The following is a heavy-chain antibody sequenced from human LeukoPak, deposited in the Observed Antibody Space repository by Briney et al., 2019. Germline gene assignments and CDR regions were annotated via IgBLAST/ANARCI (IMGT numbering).Heavy chain of an antibody. V-gene: IGHV4-39*01. J-gene: IGHJ4*02. CDR3: ARLAATVDPYFDY. CDR1: GGSISSSSYY. D-gene: IGHD4-23*01. CDR2: IYYSGST. Sequence: SETLSLTCTVSGGSISSSSYYWGWIRQPPGKGLEWIGGIYYSGSTYYNPSLKSRVTISVDTSKNQFSLKLSSVAAADTAVYYCARLAATVDPYFDYWGQGTLVTVSS.